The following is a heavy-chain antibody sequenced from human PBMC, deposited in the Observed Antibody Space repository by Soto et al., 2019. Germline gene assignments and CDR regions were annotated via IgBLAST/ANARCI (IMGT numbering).Heavy chain of an antibody. V-gene: IGHV1-8*01. CDR2: MNPGSGDT. CDR1: LYIFTNND. Sequence: ASVXVSFKSSLYIFTNNDFTFFLQATGQGLDWMGWMNPGSGDTGYAQRFQGRVTMTRDISIATAYMELSSLRSDDTAIYYCARMETFGSLNWLETWGQGTLV. J-gene: IGHJ5*02. CDR3: ARMETFGSLNWLET. D-gene: IGHD3-16*01.